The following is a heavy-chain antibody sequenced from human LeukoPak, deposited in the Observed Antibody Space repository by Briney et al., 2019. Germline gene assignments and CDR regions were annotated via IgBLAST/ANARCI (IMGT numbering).Heavy chain of an antibody. V-gene: IGHV3-11*05. CDR3: ARETYGRFDY. CDR1: GFTFSDYY. J-gene: IGHJ4*02. CDR2: ISSSSTYT. Sequence: PGGSLRLSCAASGFTFSDYYMSWIRQAPGKGLEWVSYISSSSTYTDYADSVKGRFTISRDNAKNSLFLQMNSLRAEDTAMYYCARETYGRFDYWGQGTLVTVSS. D-gene: IGHD4-17*01.